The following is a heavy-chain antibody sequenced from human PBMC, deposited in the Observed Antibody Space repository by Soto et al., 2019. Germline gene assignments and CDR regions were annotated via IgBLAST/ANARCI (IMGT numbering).Heavy chain of an antibody. J-gene: IGHJ4*02. CDR3: ARHYPQLAPDY. CDR2: IYYSGST. D-gene: IGHD6-13*01. Sequence: SETLSLTCTVSGGSISSSSYYWGWIRQPPGKGLEWIGSIYYSGSTYYNPSLKSRVTISVDTSKNQFSLKLSSVTAADTAVYYCARHYPQLAPDYWGQGTLVTVSS. V-gene: IGHV4-39*01. CDR1: GGSISSSSYY.